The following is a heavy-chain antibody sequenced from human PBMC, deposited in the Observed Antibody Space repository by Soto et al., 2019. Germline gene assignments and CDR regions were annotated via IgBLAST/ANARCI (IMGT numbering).Heavy chain of an antibody. J-gene: IGHJ4*02. Sequence: KPSETLSLTCSVSGGSISTTNYYWGWIRQPPGKGLEWIGNIYYSGGAYYNPSLKRRVTVSVDTSKNVFFLKLNSVTAADTAVYYCARTNLIRGIRSRYFFDYWGQGTLVTVSS. CDR1: GGSISTTNYY. V-gene: IGHV4-39*02. D-gene: IGHD3-10*01. CDR2: IYYSGGA. CDR3: ARTNLIRGIRSRYFFDY.